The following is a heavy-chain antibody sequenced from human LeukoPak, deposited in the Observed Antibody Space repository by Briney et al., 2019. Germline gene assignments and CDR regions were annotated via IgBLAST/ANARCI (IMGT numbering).Heavy chain of an antibody. Sequence: GGSLRLSCAASGFIFSSYAMTWVRQAPGKGLEWVSALSAGGGSTYYADSVKGRFTISRDNSRNTLFLQMNSLRAEDTAVYYCAKAVGSSSSGNTRLDYWGQGTLVTISS. CDR3: AKAVGSSSSGNTRLDY. J-gene: IGHJ4*02. CDR2: LSAGGGST. V-gene: IGHV3-23*01. CDR1: GFIFSSYA. D-gene: IGHD6-6*01.